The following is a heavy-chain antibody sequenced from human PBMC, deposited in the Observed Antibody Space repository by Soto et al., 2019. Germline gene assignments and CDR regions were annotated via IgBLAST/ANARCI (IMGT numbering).Heavy chain of an antibody. Sequence: PSETLSLTCTVAGGSISSCSYYWGWVRQPPGKGLECIGSVYCSGRTYYNPSLKSRVTISVDTSKNQFSLKLGSVTAADTAVYYCANTYYDILTGYHDAFDIWGQGTMVTVSS. D-gene: IGHD3-9*01. CDR3: ANTYYDILTGYHDAFDI. CDR2: VYCSGRT. V-gene: IGHV4-39*01. CDR1: GGSISSCSYY. J-gene: IGHJ3*02.